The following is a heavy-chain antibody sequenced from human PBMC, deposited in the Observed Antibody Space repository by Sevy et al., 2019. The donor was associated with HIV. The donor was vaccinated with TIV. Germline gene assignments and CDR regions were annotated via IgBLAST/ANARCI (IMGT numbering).Heavy chain of an antibody. CDR3: ARGISVVATSGVWFDP. Sequence: ASVKVSCKASGYTFASYGITWVRQAPGQGLEWMGWISNFNSNRKSAQRFQDRLTLTTDTSTSTAFMELTSLRTDDTAVYYCARGISVVATSGVWFDPWGQGTPVTVSS. CDR1: GYTFASYG. V-gene: IGHV1-18*01. D-gene: IGHD5-12*01. J-gene: IGHJ5*02. CDR2: ISNFNSNR.